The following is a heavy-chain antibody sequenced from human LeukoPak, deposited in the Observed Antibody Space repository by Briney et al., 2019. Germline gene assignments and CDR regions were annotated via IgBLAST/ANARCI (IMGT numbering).Heavy chain of an antibody. CDR3: ARPRSIYDCGDYELDY. Sequence: GGSLRLSCAASGFTFSSYWMHWVRQAPGKGLVWVSRINSDGSSTIYADSVKGRFTISRDNAKNTLYLQMNSLRAEDTAVYYCARPRSIYDCGDYELDYWGQGTLVTVSS. CDR2: INSDGSST. V-gene: IGHV3-74*01. CDR1: GFTFSSYW. J-gene: IGHJ4*02. D-gene: IGHD4-17*01.